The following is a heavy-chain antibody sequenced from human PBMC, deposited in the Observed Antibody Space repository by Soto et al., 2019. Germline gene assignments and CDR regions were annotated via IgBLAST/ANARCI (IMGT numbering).Heavy chain of an antibody. CDR2: IRAYNGKT. CDR1: GYTFTSYG. CDR3: ARATTVETGSH. D-gene: IGHD4-17*01. Sequence: QVQLVQSGAEVKKPGASVKVSCKASGYTFTSYGISWVRQAPGQGLEWMGWIRAYNGKTNYAQKLQGRDTMTTYTSKRTAYMECRSQRRYDTAVCYCARATTVETGSHWGQGTLVTGSS. V-gene: IGHV1-18*01. J-gene: IGHJ4*02.